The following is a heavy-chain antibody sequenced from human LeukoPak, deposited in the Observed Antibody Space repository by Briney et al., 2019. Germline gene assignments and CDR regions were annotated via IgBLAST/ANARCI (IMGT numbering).Heavy chain of an antibody. CDR1: GYTFTSYD. V-gene: IGHV1-8*01. CDR3: ARGQPMVRGSFQH. Sequence: ASVKVSCKASGYTFTSYDINWVRQATGQGLEWMGWMNPNSGNTGYAQKFQGRVTMTRNTSISTAYMELSSLRSEDTALYYCARGQPMVRGSFQHWGQGTLVTVCS. CDR2: MNPNSGNT. D-gene: IGHD3-10*01. J-gene: IGHJ1*01.